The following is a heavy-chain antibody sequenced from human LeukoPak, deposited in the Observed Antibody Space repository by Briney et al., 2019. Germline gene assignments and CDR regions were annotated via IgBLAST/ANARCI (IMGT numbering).Heavy chain of an antibody. J-gene: IGHJ3*02. CDR3: ARRPFNWGSGDAFDI. Sequence: SETLSLTCTVSGGSISTSSFYWGWIRQPPGKGLEWIGSIYYTGSIYYNPSLKSRVTISVDTSKNQFSLRLSSLTAADTAVYYCARRPFNWGSGDAFDIWGQGTMVTVSS. V-gene: IGHV4-39*01. D-gene: IGHD7-27*01. CDR1: GGSISTSSFY. CDR2: IYYTGSI.